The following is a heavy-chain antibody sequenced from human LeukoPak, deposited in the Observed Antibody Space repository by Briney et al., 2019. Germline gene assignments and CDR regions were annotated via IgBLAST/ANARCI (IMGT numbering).Heavy chain of an antibody. D-gene: IGHD3-16*01. Sequence: KPSETLSLTCTVSGGSVSSSGDYWGWVRHPPGKGLEWIGSMFYRGNTYYNPSLKSRVTISVDTYQVSLKLTSVTAADTAVYYCARILRSQYYFDYWGQGALVTVSS. V-gene: IGHV4-39*01. J-gene: IGHJ4*02. CDR1: GGSVSSSGDY. CDR3: ARILRSQYYFDY. CDR2: MFYRGNT.